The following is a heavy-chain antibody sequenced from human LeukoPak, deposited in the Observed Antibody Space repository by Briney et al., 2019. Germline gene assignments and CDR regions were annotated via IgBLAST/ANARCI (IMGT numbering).Heavy chain of an antibody. CDR1: GFTFSGYT. Sequence: GGSLRLSCAASGFTFSGYTMNWVRQAPGKGLEWVSSIRSSSTYKYYADSVKGRFIISRDNAKNSLYLQMSSLRPEDTAVYYCARSGDYGDYGSFDYWGQGTLVTVSS. D-gene: IGHD4-17*01. CDR3: ARSGDYGDYGSFDY. V-gene: IGHV3-21*01. CDR2: IRSSSTYK. J-gene: IGHJ4*02.